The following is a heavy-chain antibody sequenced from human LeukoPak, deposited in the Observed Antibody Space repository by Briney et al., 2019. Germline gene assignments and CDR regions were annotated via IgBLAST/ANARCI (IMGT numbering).Heavy chain of an antibody. CDR1: GFTFSSYA. CDR3: ARDRGPYYYDSSGSYYFDY. Sequence: GGSLRLSCAASGFTFSSYAMHWVRQAPGKGLEWVAVISYDGSNKYYADSVKGRFTISRDNSKNTLYLQMNSLRAEDTAVYYCARDRGPYYYDSSGSYYFDYWGQGTLVTVSS. J-gene: IGHJ4*02. CDR2: ISYDGSNK. D-gene: IGHD3-22*01. V-gene: IGHV3-30-3*01.